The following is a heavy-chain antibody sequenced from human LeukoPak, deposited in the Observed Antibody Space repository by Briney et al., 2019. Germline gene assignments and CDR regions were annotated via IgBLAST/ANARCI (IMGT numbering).Heavy chain of an antibody. CDR2: IYYSGST. Sequence: SETLSLTCNVSGGSITSSSYYWGWIRQSSGKGLEGIGNIYYSGSTYHNPSLKSRVSMSVDTSKNQFSLKLSSVTAADTAVYYCARVLTWYDAFDIWGQGTMVTVSS. J-gene: IGHJ3*02. CDR3: ARVLTWYDAFDI. V-gene: IGHV4-39*07. CDR1: GGSITSSSYY. D-gene: IGHD2-15*01.